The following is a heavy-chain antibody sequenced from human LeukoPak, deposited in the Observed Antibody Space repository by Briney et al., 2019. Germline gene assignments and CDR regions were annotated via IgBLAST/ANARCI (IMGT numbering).Heavy chain of an antibody. CDR3: ARDGYRHFAY. D-gene: IGHD3-16*02. CDR2: ISAYNGNT. J-gene: IGHJ4*02. Sequence: ASVEVSCKASGYTFTSYGISWVRQAPGQGLEWMGWISAYNGNTNYAENLQGRVTLTTDTSTSTAYMDLRSLRSDDTAVYYCARDGYRHFAYWGQGTQVTVSS. CDR1: GYTFTSYG. V-gene: IGHV1-18*01.